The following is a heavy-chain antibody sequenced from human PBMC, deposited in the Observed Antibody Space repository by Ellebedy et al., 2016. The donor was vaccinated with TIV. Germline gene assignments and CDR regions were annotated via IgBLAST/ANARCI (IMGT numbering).Heavy chain of an antibody. J-gene: IGHJ6*02. CDR1: GYTFTSNG. V-gene: IGHV1-18*01. CDR3: AREHSGDRYYYYGMDV. Sequence: AASVKVSCKSSGYTFTSNGVSWVRQAPGQGLEWMGWISGYNGNTNYAQKFQGRVTMTRDTSTTTAYMELRRLTSDDTAVYYCAREHSGDRYYYYGMDVWGQGTTVTVSS. CDR2: ISGYNGNT. D-gene: IGHD1-26*01.